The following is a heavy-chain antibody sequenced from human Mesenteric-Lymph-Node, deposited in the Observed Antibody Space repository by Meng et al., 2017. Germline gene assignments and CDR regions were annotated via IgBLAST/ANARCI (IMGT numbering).Heavy chain of an antibody. CDR2: IYSGGST. CDR1: GFTVSSNY. CDR3: ARLSGSYYGGYFDY. D-gene: IGHD1-26*01. J-gene: IGHJ4*02. V-gene: IGHV3-66*02. Sequence: GESLKISCAASGFTVSSNYMSWVRQAPGKGLEWVSVIYSGGSTYYADSVKGRFTISRDNSKNTLYLQMNSLRAEDTAVYYCARLSGSYYGGYFDYWGQGTLVTVSS.